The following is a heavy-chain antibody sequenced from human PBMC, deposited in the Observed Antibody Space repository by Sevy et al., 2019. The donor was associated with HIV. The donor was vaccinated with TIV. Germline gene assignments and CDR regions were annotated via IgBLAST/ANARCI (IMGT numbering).Heavy chain of an antibody. J-gene: IGHJ4*02. D-gene: IGHD2-21*02. CDR2: FNWNGVGT. V-gene: IGHV3-20*04. CDR1: GLNFDDYG. Sequence: GGSLRLSCAASGLNFDDYGMSWVRQAPDKGLEWVSAFNWNGVGTRYADSVKGRFTISRDNAKNCLYVQMNSLRAEDTALYYCATERSCGGDCYYFDYWGQGTLVTVSS. CDR3: ATERSCGGDCYYFDY.